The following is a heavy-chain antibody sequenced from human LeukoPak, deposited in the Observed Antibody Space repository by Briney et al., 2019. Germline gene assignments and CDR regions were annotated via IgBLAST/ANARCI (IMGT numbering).Heavy chain of an antibody. CDR1: GYTFTGYY. CDR3: ARSDYGDYYFDY. D-gene: IGHD4-17*01. CDR2: INPNSGGT. J-gene: IGHJ4*02. V-gene: IGHV1-2*02. Sequence: GASVKVSCKASGYTFTGYYMHWVRQAPGQGLEGMGWINPNSGGTNYAQKFQGRVTMTRDTSISTAYMELSRLRSDDTAVYYCARSDYGDYYFDYWGQGTLVTVSS.